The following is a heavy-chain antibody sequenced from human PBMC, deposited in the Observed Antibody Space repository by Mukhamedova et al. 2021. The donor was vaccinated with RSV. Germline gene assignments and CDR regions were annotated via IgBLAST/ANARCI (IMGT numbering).Heavy chain of an antibody. CDR3: ARVDLDSSGWYPSYYYYGMDA. Sequence: QAPGKGLVWVSRINSDGSSTSYADSVKGRFTISRDNAKNTLYLQMNSLRAEDTAVYYCARVDLDSSGWYPSYYYYGMDAWGQGTT. CDR2: INSDGSST. V-gene: IGHV3-74*01. J-gene: IGHJ6*02. D-gene: IGHD6-19*01.